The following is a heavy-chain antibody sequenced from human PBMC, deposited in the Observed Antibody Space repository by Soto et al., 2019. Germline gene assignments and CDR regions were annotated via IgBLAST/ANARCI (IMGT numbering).Heavy chain of an antibody. D-gene: IGHD6-19*01. V-gene: IGHV1-69*13. Sequence: SVKVSCKASGGTSSSYAISWVRQAPGQGLEWMGGIIPIFGTANYAQKFQGRVTITADESTSTAYMELSSLRSEDTAVYYCARAQGAVAEFDYWGQGTLVTVSS. CDR1: GGTSSSYA. CDR2: IIPIFGTA. J-gene: IGHJ4*02. CDR3: ARAQGAVAEFDY.